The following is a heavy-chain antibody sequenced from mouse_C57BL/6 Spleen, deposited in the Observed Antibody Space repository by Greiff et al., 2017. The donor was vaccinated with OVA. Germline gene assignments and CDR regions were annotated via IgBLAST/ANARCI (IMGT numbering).Heavy chain of an antibody. V-gene: IGHV1-20*01. CDR1: GYSFTGYF. CDR3: AREGGYDYDDYYAMDY. Sequence: VQLQQSGPELVKPGDSVKISCKASGYSFTGYFMNWVMQSHGKSLEWIGRLNPYNGDTFYNQKFQGKATLTVDKSSSTAHMELRSLTSEDSAVYDCAREGGYDYDDYYAMDYWGQGTSVTVSS. CDR2: LNPYNGDT. J-gene: IGHJ4*01. D-gene: IGHD2-4*01.